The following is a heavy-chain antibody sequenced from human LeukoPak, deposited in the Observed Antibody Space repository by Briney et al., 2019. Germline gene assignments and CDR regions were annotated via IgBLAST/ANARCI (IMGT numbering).Heavy chain of an antibody. D-gene: IGHD3-9*01. CDR3: AKAAYYDILTGYSTRVLFFDS. V-gene: IGHV3-23*01. CDR2: ISGYGGST. J-gene: IGHJ4*02. Sequence: PGGSLRLSCAAAGFTFSSYGMSWVRQASGKGREWVSTISGYGGSTYYADSVKGRVTISRDNGKNTLFLQMDSLRAEDTAVYYCAKAAYYDILTGYSTRVLFFDSWGPGTLVTVSS. CDR1: GFTFSSYG.